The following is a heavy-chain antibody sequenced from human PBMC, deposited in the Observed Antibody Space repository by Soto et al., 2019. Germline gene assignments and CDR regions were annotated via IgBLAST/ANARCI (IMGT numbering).Heavy chain of an antibody. J-gene: IGHJ5*02. CDR3: SFGPLLLWFGEPSIGFDP. CDR1: GYAFTSYA. CDR2: INAGNGNT. Sequence: ASVKVSCKASGYAFTSYAMDWVRQAPGQRLEWMGWINAGNGNTKYSQKFQGRVTITRDTSASTAYMELSSLRSEDTAVYYCSFGPLLLWFGEPSIGFDPWGQGTLVTVSS. V-gene: IGHV1-3*01. D-gene: IGHD3-10*01.